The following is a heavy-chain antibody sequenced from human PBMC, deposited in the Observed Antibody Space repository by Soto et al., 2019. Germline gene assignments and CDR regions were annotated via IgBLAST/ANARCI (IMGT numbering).Heavy chain of an antibody. CDR2: ISAYNGNT. CDR3: AIVVPTTWLDP. V-gene: IGHV1-18*04. J-gene: IGHJ5*02. CDR1: GYTFTSYG. D-gene: IGHD2-2*01. Sequence: ASVKVSCKASGYTFTSYGISWVLQAPGQGLEWMGWISAYNGNTNYAQKLQGRVTMTTDTSTSTAYMELRSLRSDDTAVYDCAIVVPTTWLDPCGKGTLATVAS.